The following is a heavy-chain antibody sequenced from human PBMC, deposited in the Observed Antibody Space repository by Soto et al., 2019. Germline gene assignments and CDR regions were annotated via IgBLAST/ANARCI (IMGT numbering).Heavy chain of an antibody. CDR1: GGSFSGYY. D-gene: IGHD1-26*01. V-gene: IGHV4-34*01. CDR2: INHSGST. Sequence: SETLSLTCAVYGGSFSGYYWTWIRQPPGTGLEWIGEINHSGSTNYNPPLKSRVTISVDTSKNQFSLKLSSVTAADTAVYYCATQEVGGSYVYTFDPWGQGTLVTVSS. J-gene: IGHJ5*02. CDR3: ATQEVGGSYVYTFDP.